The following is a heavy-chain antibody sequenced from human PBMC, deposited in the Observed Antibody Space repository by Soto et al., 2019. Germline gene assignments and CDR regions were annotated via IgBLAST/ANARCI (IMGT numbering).Heavy chain of an antibody. CDR2: IWNDGSNK. Sequence: GGSLRLSCAASGFTFGSYAMHWVRQAPGKGLEWVTLIWNDGSNKYYTDSVKGRFTISRDNSKNTLYLQMNSLTAEDTAVYYCARDYSSSSLDYWGQGTLVTV. CDR1: GFTFGSYA. V-gene: IGHV3-33*01. J-gene: IGHJ4*02. CDR3: ARDYSSSSLDY. D-gene: IGHD6-6*01.